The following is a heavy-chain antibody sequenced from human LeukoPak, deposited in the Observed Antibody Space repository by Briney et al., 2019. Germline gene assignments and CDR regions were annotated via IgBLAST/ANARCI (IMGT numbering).Heavy chain of an antibody. Sequence: PGGSLRLSCAASGFTFSSYAMHWVRQAPGKGLEWVAVISYDGSNKYYADSVKGRFTISRDNSKNTLYLQMTSLRAEDTAVYYCARGRDYYGSGSYYKGSIDPWGQGTLVTVSS. J-gene: IGHJ5*02. CDR3: ARGRDYYGSGSYYKGSIDP. V-gene: IGHV3-30*04. D-gene: IGHD3-10*01. CDR1: GFTFSSYA. CDR2: ISYDGSNK.